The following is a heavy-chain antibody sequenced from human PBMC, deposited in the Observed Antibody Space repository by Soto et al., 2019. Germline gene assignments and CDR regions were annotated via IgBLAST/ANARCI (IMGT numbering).Heavy chain of an antibody. D-gene: IGHD3-22*01. V-gene: IGHV4-61*01. CDR3: ARQDSSGYGFDY. J-gene: IGHJ4*02. CDR1: GGSVNSATYY. Sequence: PSETLSLTCTVSGGSVNSATYYWSWIRQPPGKGLEWIGYIYYSGTTKYNPSLKSRVTISVDTSKNQFSLKLSSVTATDTAVYYCARQDSSGYGFDYWGQGTLVTVSS. CDR2: IYYSGTT.